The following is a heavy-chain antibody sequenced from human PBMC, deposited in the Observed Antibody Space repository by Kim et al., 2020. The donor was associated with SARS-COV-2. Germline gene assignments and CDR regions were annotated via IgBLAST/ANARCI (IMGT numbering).Heavy chain of an antibody. D-gene: IGHD1-1*01. V-gene: IGHV1-18*01. CDR1: GYNFDNYG. J-gene: IGHJ4*02. CDR3: TRDDWKLLPEGY. CDR2: INPYYGKT. Sequence: ASVKVSCKPSGYNFDNYGIDWVRQAPGQGFEWVGSINPYYGKTNYAQKFQARVTMTADTSTHTVYMELMSLDSDDTAIYFCTRDDWKLLPEGYWGQGTPVTVSS.